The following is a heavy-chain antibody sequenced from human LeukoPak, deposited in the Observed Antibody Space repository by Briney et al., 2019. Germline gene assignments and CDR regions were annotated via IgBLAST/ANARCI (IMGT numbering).Heavy chain of an antibody. D-gene: IGHD1-26*01. V-gene: IGHV4-34*01. Sequence: SETLSLTCAVYGGSFSGYYWSWIRQPPGKGLEWIGEINHSGITNYNPSLKSPVTISVDTSKNQFSLKLSSVTAADTAVYYCARRPEPQRGSHYTNYYYYYMDVWAKGPRSPSP. CDR2: INHSGIT. J-gene: IGHJ6*03. CDR1: GGSFSGYY. CDR3: ARRPEPQRGSHYTNYYYYYMDV.